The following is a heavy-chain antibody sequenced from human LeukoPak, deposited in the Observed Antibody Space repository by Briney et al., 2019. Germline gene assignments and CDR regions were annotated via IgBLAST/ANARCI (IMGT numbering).Heavy chain of an antibody. V-gene: IGHV1-18*01. J-gene: IGHJ5*02. CDR2: ISAYNGNT. Sequence: ASVTVSCKASGYTFTSYGISWVRQAPGQGLEWMGWISAYNGNTNYAQKLQGRVTLTTDTSTSTAYMELRSLRSDDTAVYYCAREEILWFGETFDPWGQGTLVTVSS. D-gene: IGHD3-10*01. CDR3: AREEILWFGETFDP. CDR1: GYTFTSYG.